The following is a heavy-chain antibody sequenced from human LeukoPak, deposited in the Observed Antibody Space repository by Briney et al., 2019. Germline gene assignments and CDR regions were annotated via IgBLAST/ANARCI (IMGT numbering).Heavy chain of an antibody. CDR2: IIPIFGTA. CDR3: ASGPYDSSGYWGFGAFDI. D-gene: IGHD3-22*01. V-gene: IGHV1-69*13. Sequence: SVKVSCKASGGTLSSYAISWVRQAPGQGLEWMGGIIPIFGTANYAQKFQGRVTITADESTSTAYMELSSLRSEDTAVYYCASGPYDSSGYWGFGAFDIWGQGTMVTVSS. CDR1: GGTLSSYA. J-gene: IGHJ3*02.